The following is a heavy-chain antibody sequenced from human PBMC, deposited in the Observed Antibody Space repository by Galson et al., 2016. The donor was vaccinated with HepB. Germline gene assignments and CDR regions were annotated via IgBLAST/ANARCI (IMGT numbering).Heavy chain of an antibody. Sequence: SLRLSCAVSGFILTNYWMTWVRQAPGEGLEWVAIIKEDGSEKYYVGSVEGRFTISRDNPKNSVYLQMTSLRAEDTALYYCARVFGADYGGIWYSDLWGRGTLVTVSS. V-gene: IGHV3-7*01. J-gene: IGHJ2*01. D-gene: IGHD4-23*01. CDR2: IKEDGSEK. CDR1: GFILTNYW. CDR3: ARVFGADYGGIWYSDL.